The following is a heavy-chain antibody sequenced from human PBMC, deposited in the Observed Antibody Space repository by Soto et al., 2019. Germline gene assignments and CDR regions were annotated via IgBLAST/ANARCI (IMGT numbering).Heavy chain of an antibody. CDR1: GFTFSGSA. J-gene: IGHJ6*02. D-gene: IGHD1-1*01. V-gene: IGHV3-73*01. Sequence: GGSLRLSCAASGFTFSGSAMHWVRQASGKGLEWVGRIRSKANSYETAYAASVKGRFTISRDDSKNTAYLQMNSLKTEDTAVYYCTRPAENWRYYYGMDVWGQGTTVTVSS. CDR2: IRSKANSYET. CDR3: TRPAENWRYYYGMDV.